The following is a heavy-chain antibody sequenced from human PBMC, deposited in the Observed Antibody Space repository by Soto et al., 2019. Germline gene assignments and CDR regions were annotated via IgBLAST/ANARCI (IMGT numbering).Heavy chain of an antibody. D-gene: IGHD3-10*01. CDR2: IIPIFGTA. CDR3: AKGPPEVSGSYSFDY. Sequence: GASVKVSCKASGGTFSSYAISWVRQAPGQGLEWMGGIIPIFGTANYAQKFQGRVTITADESTSTAYMELSSLRSEDTAVYYCAKGPPEVSGSYSFDYWGQGTLVTVSS. J-gene: IGHJ4*02. CDR1: GGTFSSYA. V-gene: IGHV1-69*13.